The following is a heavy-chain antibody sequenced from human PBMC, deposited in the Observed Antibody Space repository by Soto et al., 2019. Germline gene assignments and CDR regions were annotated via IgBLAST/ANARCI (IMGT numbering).Heavy chain of an antibody. J-gene: IGHJ6*02. CDR1: GYSFTSYW. D-gene: IGHD3-3*01. V-gene: IGHV5-10-1*01. Sequence: PGESLKISCKGSGYSFTSYWISWVRQMPGKGLEWMGRIDPSDSYTNYSPSFQGHVTISADKSISTAYLQWSSLKASDTAMYYCAIFVVVIHRRTDYYYGMDVWGQGTTVTVSS. CDR3: AIFVVVIHRRTDYYYGMDV. CDR2: IDPSDSYT.